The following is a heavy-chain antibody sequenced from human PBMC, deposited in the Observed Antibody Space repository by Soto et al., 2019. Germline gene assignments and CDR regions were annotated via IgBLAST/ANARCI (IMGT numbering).Heavy chain of an antibody. Sequence: GGSLRVSCAASGFTFSSYVMSRGRQAPWKGLEWVSGISGSGGSTYYADSVKGRFTISRDNFKNTLFLHMNSLRAEDTAVYYCASPGNPLDYWGQGTLVTVSS. V-gene: IGHV3-23*01. J-gene: IGHJ4*02. CDR2: ISGSGGST. D-gene: IGHD1-1*01. CDR3: ASPGNPLDY. CDR1: GFTFSSYV.